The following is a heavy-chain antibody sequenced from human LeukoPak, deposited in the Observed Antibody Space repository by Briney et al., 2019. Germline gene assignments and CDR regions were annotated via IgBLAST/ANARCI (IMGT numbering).Heavy chain of an antibody. J-gene: IGHJ3*02. CDR3: PKSNGYGLVDI. CDR2: IYHSGST. Sequence: SETLSLTCNVSGYSISSGYYWGWIRQPPGKGLQWIGTIYHSGSTYYNPSLKSRVTISVDTSKNQFSLKLNSVTAADTAVYYCPKSNGYGLVDIWGQGTMVTVSS. D-gene: IGHD3-10*01. V-gene: IGHV4-38-2*02. CDR1: GYSISSGYY.